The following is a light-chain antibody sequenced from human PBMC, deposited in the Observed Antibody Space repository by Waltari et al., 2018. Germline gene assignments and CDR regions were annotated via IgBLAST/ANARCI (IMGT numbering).Light chain of an antibody. CDR3: QSYDSSRSGYV. CDR1: SSTIGTAYA. Sequence: SVLTQPPSVSGAPGQRVTISCTGSSSTIGTAYAVHWYQHLPGTAPKLLIYGNSHRPSGVPHVLSGSKSGTSASLAITGLQAEDEADYYCQSYDSSRSGYVFGTGTKVTVL. V-gene: IGLV1-40*01. CDR2: GNS. J-gene: IGLJ1*01.